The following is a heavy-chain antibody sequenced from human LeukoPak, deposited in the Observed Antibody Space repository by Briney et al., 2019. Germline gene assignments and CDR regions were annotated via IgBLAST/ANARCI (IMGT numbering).Heavy chain of an antibody. D-gene: IGHD2-15*01. CDR1: GFTFRNHG. Sequence: GRSLRLSCAASGFTFRNHGMHWVRQPPGKGLEWVAVIWYDGSNEYYADSVKGRFTISRDNSKNMLYLQMNSLRAEDTAVYYCAKGYCSGGSCYSYGMDVWGQGTTVTVSS. CDR3: AKGYCSGGSCYSYGMDV. CDR2: IWYDGSNE. J-gene: IGHJ6*02. V-gene: IGHV3-33*03.